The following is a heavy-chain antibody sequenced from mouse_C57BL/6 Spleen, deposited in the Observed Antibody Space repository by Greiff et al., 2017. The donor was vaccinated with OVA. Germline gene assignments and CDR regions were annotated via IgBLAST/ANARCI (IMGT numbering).Heavy chain of an antibody. J-gene: IGHJ2*01. CDR1: GFTFSSYT. Sequence: DVHLVESGGGLVKPGGSLKLSCAASGFTFSSYTMSWVRQTPEKRLEWVATISGGGGNTYYPDSVKGRFTISRDNAKNTLYLQMSSLRSEDTALYYCASQSYYYFDYWGQGTTLTVSS. CDR2: ISGGGGNT. CDR3: ASQSYYYFDY. D-gene: IGHD1-1*01. V-gene: IGHV5-9*01.